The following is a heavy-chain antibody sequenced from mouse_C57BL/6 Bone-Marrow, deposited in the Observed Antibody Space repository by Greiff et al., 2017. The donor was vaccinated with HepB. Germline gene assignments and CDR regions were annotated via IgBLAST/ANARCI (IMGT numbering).Heavy chain of an antibody. V-gene: IGHV14-4*01. Sequence: VQLQQSGAELVRPGASVKLSCTASGFNIKDDYMHWVKQRPEQGLEWIGWIDPENGDTEYASKFQGKATITADTSSNTAYLQLSSLTSEDTAVYYCTTRYYSNYLAWFAYWGQGTLVTVSA. CDR1: GFNIKDDY. CDR2: IDPENGDT. J-gene: IGHJ3*01. CDR3: TTRYYSNYLAWFAY. D-gene: IGHD2-5*01.